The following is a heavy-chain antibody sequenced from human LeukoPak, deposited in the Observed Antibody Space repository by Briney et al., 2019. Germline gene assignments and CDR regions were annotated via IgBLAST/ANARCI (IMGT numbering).Heavy chain of an antibody. D-gene: IGHD3-3*01. CDR1: GYTFTSYD. CDR2: MNPNSGNT. CDR3: ARDRGFWSGYSHDRCLDV. Sequence: ASVKVSCKASGYTFTSYDINWVRQATGQGLEWMGWMNPNSGNTGYAQKFQGRVTMTRNTSISTAYMELSSLRAEDTAVYYCARDRGFWSGYSHDRCLDVWGQGTTVTVSS. V-gene: IGHV1-8*01. J-gene: IGHJ6*02.